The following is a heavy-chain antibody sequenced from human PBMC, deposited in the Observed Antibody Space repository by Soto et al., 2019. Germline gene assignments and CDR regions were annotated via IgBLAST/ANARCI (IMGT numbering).Heavy chain of an antibody. D-gene: IGHD5-18*01. CDR3: AREGPDTAMATPFDY. J-gene: IGHJ4*02. Sequence: QVQLVQSGAEVKKPGSSVKVSCKASGGTFSSYTISWVRQAPGQGLEWMGRIIPILGIANYAQKFQGRVRFTADKSTSRAYMELRSLRSEDTAVYYCAREGPDTAMATPFDYWGQGTLATVSS. CDR1: GGTFSSYT. V-gene: IGHV1-69*08. CDR2: IIPILGIA.